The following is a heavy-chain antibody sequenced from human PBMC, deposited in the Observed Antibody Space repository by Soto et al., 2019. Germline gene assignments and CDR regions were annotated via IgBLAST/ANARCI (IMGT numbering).Heavy chain of an antibody. J-gene: IGHJ3*02. Sequence: GESLKISSKGSGYSFTSYWIGWARQMHGKGLEWMGIIYPGDSATRYSPSFQCQVTISADNSISTAYPQWSSLKASDTAMYYCASQVGSYDSSGYYYTDAFDIWGQGTMVTVSS. CDR2: IYPGDSAT. CDR3: ASQVGSYDSSGYYYTDAFDI. V-gene: IGHV5-51*01. CDR1: GYSFTSYW. D-gene: IGHD3-22*01.